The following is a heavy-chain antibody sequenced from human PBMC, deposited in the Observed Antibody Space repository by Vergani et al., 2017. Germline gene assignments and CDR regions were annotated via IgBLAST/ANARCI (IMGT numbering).Heavy chain of an antibody. J-gene: IGHJ4*02. CDR3: AREGYSYGPTIDY. V-gene: IGHV3-73*02. CDR1: GFTFSGSA. Sequence: EVQLVESGGGLVQPGGSLKLSCAASGFTFSGSAMHWVRQASGKGLEWVGRIRSKANSYATAYAASVKGRFTISRDDSKNTAYLQMNSLKTEDTAVYYCAREGYSYGPTIDYWGQGTLVTVSS. D-gene: IGHD5-18*01. CDR2: IRSKANSYAT.